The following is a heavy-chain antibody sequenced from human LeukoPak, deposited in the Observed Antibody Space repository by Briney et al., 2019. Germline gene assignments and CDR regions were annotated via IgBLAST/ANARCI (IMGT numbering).Heavy chain of an antibody. CDR3: AELGITMIGGV. J-gene: IGHJ6*04. CDR1: GLTLSSYE. Sequence: PGGSLRLSCAASGLTLSSYEMNWVRQAPGKGLEWVSYISSSGSTIYYTDSVKGRFTISRDNPKNSLYLKMNNLRAEDTAVYYCAELGITMIGGVWGKGTTVTVSS. CDR2: ISSSGSTI. V-gene: IGHV3-48*03. D-gene: IGHD3-10*02.